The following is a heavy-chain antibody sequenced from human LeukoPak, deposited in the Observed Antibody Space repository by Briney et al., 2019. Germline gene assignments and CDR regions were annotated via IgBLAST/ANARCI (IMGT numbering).Heavy chain of an antibody. CDR2: ISWVGGST. D-gene: IGHD6-13*01. CDR1: GFTFDDYT. J-gene: IGHJ6*02. Sequence: GGSLRLSCAASGFTFDDYTMHWVRQAPGKGLEWVSLISWVGGSTYYADSVKGRFTIYRDNSKNSLYLQMNSLRTEDTALYYCAKDIGQQLVRYYYYGMDVWGQGTTVTVSS. V-gene: IGHV3-43*01. CDR3: AKDIGQQLVRYYYYGMDV.